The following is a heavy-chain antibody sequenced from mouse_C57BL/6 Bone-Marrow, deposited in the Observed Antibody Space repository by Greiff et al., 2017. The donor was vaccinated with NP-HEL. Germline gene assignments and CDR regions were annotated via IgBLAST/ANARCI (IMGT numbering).Heavy chain of an antibody. CDR3: SSGSYYYAMDY. V-gene: IGHV1-53*01. CDR1: GYTFTSYW. D-gene: IGHD1-1*02. J-gene: IGHJ4*01. Sequence: QVQLQQPGTELVKPGASVKLSCKASGYTFTSYWMHWVKQRPGQGLEWIGNINPCNGDTNYNEKFKSKATLTVDKSSSTAYMQLSSLTSEDSAVYYCSSGSYYYAMDYWGQGTSVTVSS. CDR2: INPCNGDT.